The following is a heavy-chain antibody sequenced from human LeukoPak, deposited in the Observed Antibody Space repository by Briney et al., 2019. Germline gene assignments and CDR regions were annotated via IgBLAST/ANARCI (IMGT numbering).Heavy chain of an antibody. D-gene: IGHD2-21*02. CDR1: GGSISSGGYS. CDR3: ARVQHIVVVTASHAFDI. CDR2: IYHSGST. V-gene: IGHV4-30-2*01. J-gene: IGHJ3*02. Sequence: SQTLSLTCAVSGGSISSGGYSWSWIRQPPGKGLEWIVYIYHSGSTYYNPSLKSRVTISVDRSKNQFSLKLSSVTAADTAVYYCARVQHIVVVTASHAFDIWGQGTMVTVSS.